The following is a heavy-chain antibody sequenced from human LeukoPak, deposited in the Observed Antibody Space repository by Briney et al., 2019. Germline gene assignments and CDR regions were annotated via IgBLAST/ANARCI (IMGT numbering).Heavy chain of an antibody. V-gene: IGHV1-69*13. CDR3: ARVSRPVYGDYVGIYYYGMDV. J-gene: IGHJ6*02. CDR2: IIPIFGTA. D-gene: IGHD4-17*01. Sequence: ASVKVSCKASGGTFSSYAISWVRQAPGQGLEWMGGIIPIFGTANYAQKFQGRVTITADESTSTAYMELSSLRSEDTAVYFCARVSRPVYGDYVGIYYYGMDVWGQGTTVTVSS. CDR1: GGTFSSYA.